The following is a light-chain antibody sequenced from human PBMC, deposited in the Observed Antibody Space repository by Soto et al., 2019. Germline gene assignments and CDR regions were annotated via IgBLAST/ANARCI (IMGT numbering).Light chain of an antibody. V-gene: IGLV1-47*01. CDR1: SSNIGSNY. CDR2: RNN. J-gene: IGLJ3*02. Sequence: QSVLTQPPSASGTPGQRVTISCSGSSSNIGSNYVYWYQQLPGTAPKLLIYRNNQRPSGVPDRFSGSKSGTSASLAISGLRSEDEADYYCAAWDDSLSDQWVFGGGNKLTVL. CDR3: AAWDDSLSDQWV.